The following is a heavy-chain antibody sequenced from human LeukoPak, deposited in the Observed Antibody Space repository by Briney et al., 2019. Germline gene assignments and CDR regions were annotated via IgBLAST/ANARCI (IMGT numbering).Heavy chain of an antibody. CDR3: ARALSLHSPGIAAAGIKSWDY. V-gene: IGHV1-2*02. CDR2: IDPNSGGT. CDR1: GYTFTGDY. Sequence: GASVRVSFGASGYTFTGDYMHGVRQAPGQGLEWMGWIDPNSGGTNYAQKFQGRVTMTRDTSISTAYMELSRLRSDDTAVYYCARALSLHSPGIAAAGIKSWDYWGQGTLVTVSS. D-gene: IGHD6-13*01. J-gene: IGHJ4*02.